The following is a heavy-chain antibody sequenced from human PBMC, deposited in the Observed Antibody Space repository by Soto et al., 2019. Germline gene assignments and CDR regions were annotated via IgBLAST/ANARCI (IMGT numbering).Heavy chain of an antibody. CDR1: GGSISSSSYY. CDR3: SRQQRGYGDYVGYYYYYMDV. CDR2: IYYSGST. D-gene: IGHD4-17*01. V-gene: IGHV4-39*01. J-gene: IGHJ6*03. Sequence: PSETLSLTCTVSGGSISSSSYYWGWIRQPPGKGLEWIGSIYYSGSTYYNTSLKSRVTISVDTSKNQFSLKLSSVTAADTVVYYCSRQQRGYGDYVGYYYYYMDVWGKGTTVTVSS.